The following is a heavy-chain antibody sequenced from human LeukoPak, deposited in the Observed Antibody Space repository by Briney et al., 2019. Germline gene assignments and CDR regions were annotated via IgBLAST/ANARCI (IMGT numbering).Heavy chain of an antibody. J-gene: IGHJ4*02. Sequence: GGSLRLSCAASGFSVSNSYMSWVRQAPGKGLDWVSVIYSGGGTFHSDSVKGRFTVSGDYSKNTLYLQMSNLRADDTAVYYCARDSSGPAFWGQGTLVTVSS. V-gene: IGHV3-53*01. CDR1: GFSVSNSY. D-gene: IGHD3-22*01. CDR2: IYSGGGT. CDR3: ARDSSGPAF.